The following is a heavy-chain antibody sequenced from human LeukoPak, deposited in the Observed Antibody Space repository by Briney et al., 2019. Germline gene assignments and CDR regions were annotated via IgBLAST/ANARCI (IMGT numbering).Heavy chain of an antibody. J-gene: IGHJ5*02. CDR3: ARECYDVLTGENDWFDP. CDR1: GASISTCY. V-gene: IGHV4-59*01. Sequence: SETPSLTCTISGASISTCYWNWIRQSPEKGLEWIGYIHITGNTRYNPSLKSRVAISIDTPNNHFSLKLSSVTPADTAVYYCARECYDVLTGENDWFDPWGQGTLVTVSS. D-gene: IGHD3-9*01. CDR2: IHITGNT.